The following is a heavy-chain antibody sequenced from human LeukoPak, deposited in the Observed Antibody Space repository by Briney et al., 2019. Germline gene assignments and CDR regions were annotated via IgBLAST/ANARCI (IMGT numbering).Heavy chain of an antibody. Sequence: PSETLSLTCTVSGGSISSYYWSWIRQPAGKGLEWIGRIYTSGSTNYNPSLKSRVTMSVDTSKNQFSLKLSSVTAADTAVYYCARVRSGWNHDASDIWGQGTMVTVSS. V-gene: IGHV4-4*07. CDR2: IYTSGST. J-gene: IGHJ3*02. D-gene: IGHD6-19*01. CDR3: ARVRSGWNHDASDI. CDR1: GGSISSYY.